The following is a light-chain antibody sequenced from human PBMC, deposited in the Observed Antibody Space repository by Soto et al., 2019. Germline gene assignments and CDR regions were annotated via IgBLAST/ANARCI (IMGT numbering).Light chain of an antibody. CDR3: QEFYRYPWT. Sequence: DIQMTQSPSTLYASVGDRVTITCRASQSVDTCLAWYQQKPGKAPHLLIYKASSLETGVPSRFSGSGFVTEFTLTISSLQPDDFAPYSCQEFYRYPWTFGQGTKVEIK. J-gene: IGKJ1*01. CDR1: QSVDTC. CDR2: KAS. V-gene: IGKV1-5*03.